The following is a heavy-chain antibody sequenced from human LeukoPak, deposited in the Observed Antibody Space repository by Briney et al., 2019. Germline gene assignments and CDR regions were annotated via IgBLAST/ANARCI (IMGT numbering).Heavy chain of an antibody. D-gene: IGHD5-12*01. J-gene: IGHJ4*02. CDR1: GGSISSGGYS. Sequence: SETLSLTCAVSGGSISSGGYSWSWIRQPPGKGLEWIGYISHSGSTYYNPSLKSRVTISVDRSKNQFSLKLSSVTAAATAKYYCARGGYRGSAPIDSWGQGTLVTVSS. CDR3: ARGGYRGSAPIDS. CDR2: ISHSGST. V-gene: IGHV4-30-2*01.